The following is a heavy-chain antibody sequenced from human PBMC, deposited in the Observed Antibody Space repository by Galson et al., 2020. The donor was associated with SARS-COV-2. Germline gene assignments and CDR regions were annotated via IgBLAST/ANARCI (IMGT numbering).Heavy chain of an antibody. CDR1: GGSISSGGYS. Sequence: SETLSLTCAVSGGSISSGGYSWTWIRQAPGKGLEWIGYIYHRGATYYNPSLKSRLTISVDRSKNHLSLDLTSATAADTAVYYCARRYTYGLSPYWYFDLWGRGRLVSVPS. V-gene: IGHV4-30-2*01. D-gene: IGHD5-18*01. CDR2: IYHRGAT. CDR3: ARRYTYGLSPYWYFDL. J-gene: IGHJ2*01.